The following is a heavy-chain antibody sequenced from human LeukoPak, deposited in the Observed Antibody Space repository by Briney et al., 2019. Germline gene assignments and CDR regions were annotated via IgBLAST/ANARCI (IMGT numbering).Heavy chain of an antibody. CDR1: GFTVSSNY. J-gene: IGHJ4*02. CDR3: ARDLRGPKY. V-gene: IGHV3-7*05. CDR2: IKQDGSEK. Sequence: GGSLRLSCAASGFTVSSNYMSWVRQAPGKGLEWVANIKQDGSEKYYVDSVKGRFTISRDNAKNSLYLQMNSLRAEDTAVYYCARDLRGPKYWGQGTLVTVSS. D-gene: IGHD3-10*01.